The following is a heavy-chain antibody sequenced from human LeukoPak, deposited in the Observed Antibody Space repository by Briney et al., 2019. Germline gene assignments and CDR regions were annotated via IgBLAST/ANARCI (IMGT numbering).Heavy chain of an antibody. J-gene: IGHJ3*02. CDR1: GYTFTSYD. CDR3: ERVLRITYGGVWDHHAFDI. CDR2: MNPNSGNT. D-gene: IGHD3-16*01. V-gene: IGHV1-8*01. Sequence: ASVKVSCKASGYTFTSYDMNWVRQVTGQGLEWMGWMNPNSGNTGYAQKFQGRVTMTRNTYISTAYIELRSLRSEDTAVYYCERVLRITYGGVWDHHAFDIWGQGTMVTVSS.